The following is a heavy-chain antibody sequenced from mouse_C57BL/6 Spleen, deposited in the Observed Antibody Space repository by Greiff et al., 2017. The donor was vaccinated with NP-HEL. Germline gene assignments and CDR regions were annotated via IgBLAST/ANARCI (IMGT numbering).Heavy chain of an antibody. CDR2: INYDGSST. J-gene: IGHJ2*01. V-gene: IGHV5-16*01. CDR3: ARDRLGDFDY. D-gene: IGHD1-2*01. CDR1: GFTFSDYY. Sequence: EVNVVESEGGLVQPGSSMKLSCTASGFTFSDYYMAWVRQVPEKGLEWVANINYDGSSTYYLDSLKSRFIISRDNAKNILYLQMSSLKSEDTATYYCARDRLGDFDYWGQGTTLTVSS.